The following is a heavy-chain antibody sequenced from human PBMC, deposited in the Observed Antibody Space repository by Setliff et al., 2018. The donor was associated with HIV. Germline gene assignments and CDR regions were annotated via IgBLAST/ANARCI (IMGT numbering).Heavy chain of an antibody. V-gene: IGHV1-18*01. CDR1: GYSFHSYG. Sequence: ASVKVSCKAAGYSFHSYGLSWVRLAPGQGLEWMGWISPYNGNTNYAQRFQGRLTMTTDTSTITAYMELRSLRSDDTAVYYCARVRERIGVTGTDDAFAIWGQGTMVTV. D-gene: IGHD3-3*01. J-gene: IGHJ3*02. CDR3: ARVRERIGVTGTDDAFAI. CDR2: ISPYNGNT.